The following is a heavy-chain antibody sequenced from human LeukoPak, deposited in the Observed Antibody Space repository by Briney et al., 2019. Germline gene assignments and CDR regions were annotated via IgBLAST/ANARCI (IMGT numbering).Heavy chain of an antibody. CDR2: ISSNSRHI. V-gene: IGHV3-21*06. J-gene: IGHJ4*02. CDR3: ARVAEAAAFDS. CDR1: GFTFSTYS. Sequence: GRSLRLSCAASGFTFSTYSMNWVRQAPGKGREWVSSISSNSRHIYYADSMRGRFTISRDNAKNSLYLQMNSLKPEDTAVYYCARVAEAAAFDSWGQGTLVTVSS. D-gene: IGHD6-13*01.